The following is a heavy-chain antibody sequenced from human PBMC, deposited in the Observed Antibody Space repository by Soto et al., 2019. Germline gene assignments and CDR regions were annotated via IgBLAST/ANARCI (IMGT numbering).Heavy chain of an antibody. CDR1: GFTFSTYW. J-gene: IGHJ4*02. D-gene: IGHD3-10*01. CDR2: IKQDGSEK. Sequence: EVQLVESGGGLVQPGGSLRLSCAVSGFTFSTYWMTWVRQAPGKGLEWVANIKQDGSEKHYVDSVKRRFTISRDNAKNSLYLQMNSLRAEDTAVYFCARGGSESDYWGQGTLVTVSS. CDR3: ARGGSESDY. V-gene: IGHV3-7*01.